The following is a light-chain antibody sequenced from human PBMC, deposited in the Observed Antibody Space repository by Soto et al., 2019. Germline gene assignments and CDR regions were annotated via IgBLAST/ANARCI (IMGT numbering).Light chain of an antibody. J-gene: IGKJ3*01. CDR2: GAS. CDR1: QSISSSY. V-gene: IGKV3-20*01. CDR3: QQHSSSPTEFT. Sequence: EIGLTQSPGTLSLSPGERATLSCRASQSISSSYLAWYQQRPGQAPRLRIFGASYRATGIPDRFSGSGSGTDFTRTISRLEPEDFAVYYCQQHSSSPTEFTFGPGTKVDSK.